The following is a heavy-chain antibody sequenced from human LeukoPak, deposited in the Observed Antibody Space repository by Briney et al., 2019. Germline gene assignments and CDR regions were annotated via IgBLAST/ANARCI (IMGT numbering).Heavy chain of an antibody. D-gene: IGHD3-3*02. CDR3: AKDPGFAELAHLDY. J-gene: IGHJ4*02. CDR1: GFTFSSYA. CDR2: ISGSGGST. Sequence: GRSLRLSCAASGFTFSSYAMSWVRQAPGKGLEWVSAISGSGGSTYYADSVKGRFTISRDNSKNTLYLQMNSLRAEDTAVYYCAKDPGFAELAHLDYWGQGTLVTVSS. V-gene: IGHV3-23*01.